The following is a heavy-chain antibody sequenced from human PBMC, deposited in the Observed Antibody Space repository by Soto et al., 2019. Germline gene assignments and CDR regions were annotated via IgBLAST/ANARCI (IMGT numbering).Heavy chain of an antibody. D-gene: IGHD3-10*01. CDR2: INHSGST. CDR3: ARGLLYYYGSGNWFDP. V-gene: IGHV4-34*01. Sequence: SETLSLTCAVYGGSFSGYYWSWIRQPPGKGLEWIGEINHSGSTNYNPSLKSRVIISVDTSKNQFSLKLSSVTAADTAVYYRARGLLYYYGSGNWFDPWGQGTLVTVSS. J-gene: IGHJ5*02. CDR1: GGSFSGYY.